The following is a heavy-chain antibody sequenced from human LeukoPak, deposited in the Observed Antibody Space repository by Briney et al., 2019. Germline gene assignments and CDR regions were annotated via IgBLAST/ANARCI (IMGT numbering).Heavy chain of an antibody. Sequence: PGGSLRLSCAASGFTFGNYWMHWVRHVPGKGLVWVSRFKTDGSSTSYADSVKGRFTISRDNAKNTLYLQMNSLRAEDTAVYYCAKSDWFDPWGQGTLVTGSS. CDR1: GFTFGNYW. CDR3: AKSDWFDP. J-gene: IGHJ5*02. V-gene: IGHV3-74*01. CDR2: FKTDGSST.